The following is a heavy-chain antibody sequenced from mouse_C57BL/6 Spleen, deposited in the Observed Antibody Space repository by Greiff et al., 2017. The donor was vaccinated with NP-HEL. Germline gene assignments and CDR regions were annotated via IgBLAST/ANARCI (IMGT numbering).Heavy chain of an antibody. CDR3: ARDGRITTVAGYFDY. CDR1: GFTFSDYY. CDR2: INYDGSST. D-gene: IGHD1-1*01. V-gene: IGHV5-16*01. Sequence: EVKVEESEGGLVQPGSSMKLSCTASGFTFSDYYMAWVRQVPEKGLEWVANINYDGSSTYYLDSLKSRFIISRDNAKNILYLQMSSLKSEDTATYYCARDGRITTVAGYFDYWGQGTTLTVSS. J-gene: IGHJ2*01.